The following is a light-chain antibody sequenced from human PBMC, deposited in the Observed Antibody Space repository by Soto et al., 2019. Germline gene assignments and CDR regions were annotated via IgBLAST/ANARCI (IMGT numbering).Light chain of an antibody. CDR3: QQYYNSPWT. CDR2: WAS. Sequence: DIVMTQSPDSLAVSLGERATINCKSSQSVLYSTNSRNYLGWYQQKPAQPPKLLIYWASTRESGVPDRFSGSGSGTDFSLTISSLQAEDVAVYYCQQYYNSPWTFGQGTKVEIK. V-gene: IGKV4-1*01. J-gene: IGKJ1*01. CDR1: QSVLYSTNSRNY.